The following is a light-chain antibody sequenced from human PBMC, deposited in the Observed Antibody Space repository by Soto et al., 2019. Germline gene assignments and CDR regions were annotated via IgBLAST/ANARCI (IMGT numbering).Light chain of an antibody. CDR3: QQYGSSPLT. CDR1: QSVRRY. Sequence: EIVLTQSPATLSLSPGERATLSCRASQSVRRYLAWYQQKPGQAPRLLIYDASNRATGIPARFSGSGSGTDFTLTISSLEPEDFAVYYCQQYGSSPLTFGGGTKVDI. V-gene: IGKV3-11*01. J-gene: IGKJ4*01. CDR2: DAS.